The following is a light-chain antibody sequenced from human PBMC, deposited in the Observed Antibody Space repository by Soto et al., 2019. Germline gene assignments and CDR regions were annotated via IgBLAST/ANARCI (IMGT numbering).Light chain of an antibody. CDR1: SSDVGGQNY. Sequence: ALTQPPSASGSPGQSVAISCTGTSSDVGGQNYVSWYQQHPGKAPKLIIYAATERPSGVPDRFSGSKSGNTASLTVSGLQTEDEADYYCNSHAGNNNYVFGTGTKVTVL. CDR2: AAT. V-gene: IGLV2-8*01. CDR3: NSHAGNNNYV. J-gene: IGLJ1*01.